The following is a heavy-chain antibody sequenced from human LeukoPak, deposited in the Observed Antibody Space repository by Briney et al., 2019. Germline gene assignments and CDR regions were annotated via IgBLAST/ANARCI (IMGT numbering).Heavy chain of an antibody. CDR2: IRNKANSYTT. V-gene: IGHV3-72*01. CDR3: TRLVGAND. Sequence: GGSLRLSCAASGFTFSDHAMDWVRQAPGKGLEWVGRIRNKANSYTTEYAASVQGRFTVSRDGSKNSLYLQMNSMETEDTAVYYCTRLVGANDWGQGTLVTVSS. J-gene: IGHJ4*02. D-gene: IGHD1-26*01. CDR1: GFTFSDHA.